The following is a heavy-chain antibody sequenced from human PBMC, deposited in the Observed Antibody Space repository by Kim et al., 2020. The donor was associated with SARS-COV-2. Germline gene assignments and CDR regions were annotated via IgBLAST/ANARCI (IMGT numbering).Heavy chain of an antibody. CDR2: INSDGSSI. CDR3: ARGSMETRSLDY. Sequence: GGSLRLSCAASGFTFSSYWIHWVRQAPGKGLVWVSRINSDGSSISYADSVKGRFTISRDNAKNTLYLQMNSLRAEDTAVYYCARGSMETRSLDYWGQGTLVTVSS. CDR1: GFTFSSYW. D-gene: IGHD2-2*01. J-gene: IGHJ4*02. V-gene: IGHV3-74*01.